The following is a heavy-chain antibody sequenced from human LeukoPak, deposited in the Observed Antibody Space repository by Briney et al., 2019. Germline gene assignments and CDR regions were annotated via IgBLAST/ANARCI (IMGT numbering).Heavy chain of an antibody. CDR1: GGSISSSSYY. Sequence: SETLSLTCTVSGGSISSSSYYWGWLRQPPGKGLEWVGSIYYSGSTYYNPSLKSRVTISVDTSKNQFSLKLSSVTAADTPVYYCATTVTSDDYFYYMDVWGKGTTVTVSS. CDR3: ATTVTSDDYFYYMDV. V-gene: IGHV4-39*01. CDR2: IYYSGST. J-gene: IGHJ6*03. D-gene: IGHD4-11*01.